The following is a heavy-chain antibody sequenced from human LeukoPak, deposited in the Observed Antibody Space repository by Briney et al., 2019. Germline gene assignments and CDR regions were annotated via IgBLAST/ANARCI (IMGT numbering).Heavy chain of an antibody. D-gene: IGHD6-13*01. Sequence: GGSLRLSCAASGFTFSSYAMSWVRQAPGKGLEWVANIKQDGSEKYYVDSVKGRFTISRDNAKNSLYLQMNSLRAEDTAVYYCARDHSSRIYYYGMDVWGQGTTVTVSS. CDR1: GFTFSSYA. V-gene: IGHV3-7*01. CDR3: ARDHSSRIYYYGMDV. CDR2: IKQDGSEK. J-gene: IGHJ6*02.